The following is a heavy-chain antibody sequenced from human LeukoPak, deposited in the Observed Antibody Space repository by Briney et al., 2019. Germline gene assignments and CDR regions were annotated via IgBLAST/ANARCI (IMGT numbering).Heavy chain of an antibody. D-gene: IGHD2/OR15-2a*01. CDR1: GYTFTGYY. J-gene: IGHJ5*02. CDR3: ARGGGYSFSFFDP. Sequence: ASVKVSCKASGYTFTGYYLHWVRQAPGQGLEYMGWINPNSGGTKYAENFQGRVTMTRDTSISTAFMELSRLRSDDTAVYYCARGGGYSFSFFDPWGQGTLVTASS. V-gene: IGHV1-2*02. CDR2: INPNSGGT.